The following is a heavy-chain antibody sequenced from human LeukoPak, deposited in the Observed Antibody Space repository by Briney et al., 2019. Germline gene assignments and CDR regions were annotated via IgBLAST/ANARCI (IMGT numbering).Heavy chain of an antibody. CDR1: GGSISSNDDY. D-gene: IGHD4-17*01. CDR2: MYFTGTT. Sequence: SETLSLTCTVSGGSISSNDDYWGWIRQPPGKGLEWIGTMYFTGTTYYDPSLKSRVSISVDTSKSQFSLKVKSVTATDTAVYYCARSHSYGDYPPRAFDYWGQGTLVTVSP. V-gene: IGHV4-39*07. J-gene: IGHJ4*02. CDR3: ARSHSYGDYPPRAFDY.